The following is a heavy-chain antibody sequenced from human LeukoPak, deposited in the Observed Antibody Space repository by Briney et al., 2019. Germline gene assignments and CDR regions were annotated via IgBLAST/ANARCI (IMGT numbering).Heavy chain of an antibody. V-gene: IGHV3-30*04. CDR1: GFTFSSYA. CDR3: ARVGSGSYLKGYFDY. D-gene: IGHD3-16*02. CDR2: ISYDGRIK. Sequence: PGRSLRLSCAASGFTFSSYAMHWVRQAPGKGPEWVAVISYDGRIKYYADSVKGRFTISRDNSKNTLHLQMNSLRTEDTAFYYCARVGSGSYLKGYFDYWGQGTLVSVSS. J-gene: IGHJ4*02.